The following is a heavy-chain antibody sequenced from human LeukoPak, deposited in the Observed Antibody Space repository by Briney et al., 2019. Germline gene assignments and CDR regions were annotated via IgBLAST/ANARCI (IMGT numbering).Heavy chain of an antibody. CDR2: IYGGGST. D-gene: IGHD5-18*01. CDR3: TCGYSYGYFDY. V-gene: IGHV3-53*01. J-gene: IGHJ4*02. Sequence: GGALRLSCAASGFTVSSNYMSWVRQAPGKGLEWVPVIYGGGSTYYADSVKGRFTISRDNSKNTLYLQMNSLRAEDTAVYYCTCGYSYGYFDYWGQGTLVTVSS. CDR1: GFTVSSNY.